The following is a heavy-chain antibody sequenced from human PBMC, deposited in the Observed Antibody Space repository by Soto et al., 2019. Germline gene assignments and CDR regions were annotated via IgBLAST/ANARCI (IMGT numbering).Heavy chain of an antibody. CDR3: AREYGGYSSSWRNWFDP. CDR1: GYTFTSYG. CDR2: ISAYNGNT. Sequence: QVQLVQSGAEVKKPGASVKVSCKASGYTFTSYGISWVRQAPGQGLEWMGWISAYNGNTNYAQKLQGRVTMTTDTSTSTAYMERRSLRSDDTAVYYCAREYGGYSSSWRNWFDPWGQGTLVTVSS. J-gene: IGHJ5*02. V-gene: IGHV1-18*01. D-gene: IGHD6-13*01.